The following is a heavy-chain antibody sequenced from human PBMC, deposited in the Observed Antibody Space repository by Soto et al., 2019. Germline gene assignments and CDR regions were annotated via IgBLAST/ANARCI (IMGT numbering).Heavy chain of an antibody. J-gene: IGHJ3*02. Sequence: SETLSLTCAVSGGSISSGGYSWSWLRQPPGKGLEWIGYIFHSGSTYYNPSLKSRVTISVDTSKNQFSLKLSSVTAADMAVYYCARYDNSGSHGVDIWGQGTMVTVSS. D-gene: IGHD3-22*01. V-gene: IGHV4-30-2*05. CDR1: GGSISSGGYS. CDR2: IFHSGST. CDR3: ARYDNSGSHGVDI.